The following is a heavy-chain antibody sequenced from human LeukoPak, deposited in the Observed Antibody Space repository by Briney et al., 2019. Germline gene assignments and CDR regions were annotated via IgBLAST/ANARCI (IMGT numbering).Heavy chain of an antibody. D-gene: IGHD2-8*01. Sequence: GGSLRLSCAASGFTFSSYSMNWVRQAPGKGLEWVSSISSTGSYIYYADSLKGRFTISRDNAKTSLYLQMTSLRAEDTAVYYCARDLYPANFDYWGQGTLVTVSS. J-gene: IGHJ4*02. CDR3: ARDLYPANFDY. CDR2: ISSTGSYI. V-gene: IGHV3-21*01. CDR1: GFTFSSYS.